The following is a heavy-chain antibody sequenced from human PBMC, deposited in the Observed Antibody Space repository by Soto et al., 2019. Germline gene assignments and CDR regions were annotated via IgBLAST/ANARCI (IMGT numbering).Heavy chain of an antibody. CDR3: ARLEYQLLYAWFDP. Sequence: GGSLKIFCKGPGYSFTSYWINWVRQVPGKDLEWMGRIDPSDSYTNYSPSFQGHVTISADKSISTAYLQWSSLKAWDTAMYYCARLEYQLLYAWFDPWGQGTLVTVSS. J-gene: IGHJ5*02. CDR1: GYSFTSYW. D-gene: IGHD2-2*02. CDR2: IDPSDSYT. V-gene: IGHV5-10-1*01.